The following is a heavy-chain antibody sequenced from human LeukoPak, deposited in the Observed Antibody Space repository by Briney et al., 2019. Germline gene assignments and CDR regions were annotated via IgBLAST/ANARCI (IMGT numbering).Heavy chain of an antibody. CDR2: IYYSGST. CDR1: GGSISSYY. CDR3: ARRTYYYDSSGYYIFDY. J-gene: IGHJ4*02. Sequence: SETLSLTCTVSGGSISSYYWSWIRQPPGKGLEWIGYIYYSGSTNYDPSLKSRVTISVDTSKNQFSLKLSSVTAADTAVYYCARRTYYYDSSGYYIFDYWGQGTLVTVSS. V-gene: IGHV4-59*01. D-gene: IGHD3-22*01.